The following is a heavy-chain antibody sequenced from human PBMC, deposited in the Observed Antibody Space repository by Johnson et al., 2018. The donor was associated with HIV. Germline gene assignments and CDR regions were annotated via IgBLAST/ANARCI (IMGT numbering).Heavy chain of an antibody. CDR1: GFTFSDYY. V-gene: IGHV3-15*01. CDR2: IQSKTDGGTT. J-gene: IGHJ3*02. CDR3: STGWIGDAFDI. Sequence: VQLVESGGGLVKPGGSLRLSCAASGFTFSDYYMSWLRQAPGKGLEWLGRIQSKTDGGTTDYAAPVKGRFTISRDDSKNTLYLQMNSLKTEDTAVYYCSTGWIGDAFDIWGQGTMVTVSS. D-gene: IGHD5-12*01.